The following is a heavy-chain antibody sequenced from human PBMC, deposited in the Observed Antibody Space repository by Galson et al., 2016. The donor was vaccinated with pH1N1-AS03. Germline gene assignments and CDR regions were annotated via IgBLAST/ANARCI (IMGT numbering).Heavy chain of an antibody. Sequence: SLRLSCAATGFTVSSGYHMSWARPAPGKGLEWVSVIHPGGDTYNADSVKGRFTISRDNFENMVYLQMNSLRPEDTAVYYCAGDEGFANGINVWGQGTTVTVSS. CDR3: AGDEGFANGINV. CDR1: GFTVSSGY. D-gene: IGHD3-3*01. CDR2: IHPGGDT. V-gene: IGHV3-66*02. J-gene: IGHJ6*02.